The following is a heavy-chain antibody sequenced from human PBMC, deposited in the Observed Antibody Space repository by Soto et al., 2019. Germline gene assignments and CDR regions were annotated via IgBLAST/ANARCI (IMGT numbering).Heavy chain of an antibody. CDR3: ARGSGNYYYLDY. J-gene: IGHJ4*02. V-gene: IGHV1-8*01. D-gene: IGHD3-10*01. Sequence: ASVKVSCKASGYTFTSYDINWVRQATGQGLEWMGWMNPNSGNTGYAQKFQGRVTMTRNTSISTAYMELSSLRSEDTAVYYCARGSGNYYYLDYWGQGTLVTVSS. CDR2: MNPNSGNT. CDR1: GYTFTSYD.